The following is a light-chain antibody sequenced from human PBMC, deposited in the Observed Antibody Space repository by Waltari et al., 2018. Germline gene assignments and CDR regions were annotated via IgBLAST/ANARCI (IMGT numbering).Light chain of an antibody. V-gene: IGKV3-11*01. Sequence: EIVLTHSLVTLSLSPGERATLSCRASQSVSDYLAWFRQKPGQAHRLLIYDVSNRAPGIPARFSGSGSETDFTLTISSLEPDDFGIYYCQQRSGWPPAITFGQGTRLEIK. CDR1: QSVSDY. J-gene: IGKJ5*01. CDR2: DVS. CDR3: QQRSGWPPAIT.